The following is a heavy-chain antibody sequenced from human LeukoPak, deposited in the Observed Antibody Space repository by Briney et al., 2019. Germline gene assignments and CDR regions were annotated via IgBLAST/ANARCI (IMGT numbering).Heavy chain of an antibody. J-gene: IGHJ4*02. V-gene: IGHV3-48*03. Sequence: PGGSLRLSCAASGFTFSSYEMNWVRQAPGKGLEWDSYISSSGSTIYYADSVKGRFTISRDNAKNSLYQQMNSLRAEDTAVYYCARVRYSSSPYWDQETLVTVSS. CDR3: ARVRYSSSPY. D-gene: IGHD6-6*01. CDR1: GFTFSSYE. CDR2: ISSSGSTI.